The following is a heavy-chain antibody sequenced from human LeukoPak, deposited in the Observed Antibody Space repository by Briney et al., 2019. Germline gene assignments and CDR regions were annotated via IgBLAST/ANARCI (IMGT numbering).Heavy chain of an antibody. J-gene: IGHJ4*02. Sequence: GGSLRLSCAASGFTFSSYAMSWVRQAPGKGLEWVLAISGSGGSTYYADSVKGRFAISRDNSKNTLNLQMNSLRAEDTAVYYCAKGQASLLRFGELFRWGQGTLVTVSS. CDR1: GFTFSSYA. CDR2: ISGSGGST. V-gene: IGHV3-23*01. CDR3: AKGQASLLRFGELFR. D-gene: IGHD3-10*01.